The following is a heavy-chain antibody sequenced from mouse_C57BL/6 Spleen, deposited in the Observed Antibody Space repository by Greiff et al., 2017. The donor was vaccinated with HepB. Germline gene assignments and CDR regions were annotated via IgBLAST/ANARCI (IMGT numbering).Heavy chain of an antibody. D-gene: IGHD2-4*01. CDR2: ISSGGSYT. Sequence: EVMLVESGGDLVKPGGSLKLSCAASGFTFSSYGMSWVRQTPDKRLEWVATISSGGSYTYYPDSVKGRFTISRDNAKNTLYLQMSSLKSEDTAMYYCAREEYDYGLDYWGQGTTLTVSS. CDR1: GFTFSSYG. V-gene: IGHV5-6*02. CDR3: AREEYDYGLDY. J-gene: IGHJ2*01.